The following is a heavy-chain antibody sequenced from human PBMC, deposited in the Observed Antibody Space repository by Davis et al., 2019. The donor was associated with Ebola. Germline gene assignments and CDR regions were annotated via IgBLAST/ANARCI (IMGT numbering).Heavy chain of an antibody. CDR1: GGTFSSYA. J-gene: IGHJ3*02. CDR2: IIPIFGTA. Sequence: SVKVSCKASGGTFSSYAISWVRQAPGQGLEWMGGIIPIFGTANYAQKLQGRVTMTTDTSTSTAYMELRSLRSDDTAVYYCARVITIYDAFDIWGQGTMVTVSS. V-gene: IGHV1-69*05. D-gene: IGHD3-3*01. CDR3: ARVITIYDAFDI.